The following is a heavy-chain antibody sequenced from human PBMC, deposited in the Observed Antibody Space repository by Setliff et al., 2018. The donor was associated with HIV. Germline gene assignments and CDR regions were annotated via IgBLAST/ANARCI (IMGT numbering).Heavy chain of an antibody. V-gene: IGHV4-39*01. D-gene: IGHD6-13*01. CDR3: ARHFPGSPHPAGYYMDV. J-gene: IGHJ6*03. CDR2: VYYSGST. Sequence: SETLSLTCTVSGGSISSSHYYWGWIRQPPGKGLEWIGTVYYSGSTYYNPSLKSRVTISVDTAKKQFSLRLRSATATDTAVYYCARHFPGSPHPAGYYMDVWGKGTMVTVSS. CDR1: GGSISSSHYY.